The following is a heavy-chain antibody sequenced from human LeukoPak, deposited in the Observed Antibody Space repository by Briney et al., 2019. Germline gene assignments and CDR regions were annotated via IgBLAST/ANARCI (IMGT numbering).Heavy chain of an antibody. D-gene: IGHD3-22*01. V-gene: IGHV4-59*08. CDR1: GGSISSYY. CDR3: ARLYDSSGYYYPFDY. CDR2: IYYSGST. Sequence: SETLSLTCTVSGGSISSYYWSWIRQPPGKGLEWIGYIYYSGSTNYSPSLKSRVTISVDTSKNHFSLKLSSVTAADTAVYYCARLYDSSGYYYPFDYWGQGTLVTVSS. J-gene: IGHJ4*02.